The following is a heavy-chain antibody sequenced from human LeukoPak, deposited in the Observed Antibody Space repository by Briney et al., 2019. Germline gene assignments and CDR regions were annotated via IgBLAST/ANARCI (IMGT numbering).Heavy chain of an antibody. J-gene: IGHJ4*02. Sequence: GGSLRLSCAASGFTFDDYTMHWVRQAPGKGLEWVSLISWDGGSTYYADSVKGRFTISRDNSKNSLYLQMNSLRAEDTAVYYCARDDAAAGPTARGLADYWGQGTLVTVSS. D-gene: IGHD6-13*01. CDR1: GFTFDDYT. CDR2: ISWDGGST. V-gene: IGHV3-43*01. CDR3: ARDDAAAGPTARGLADY.